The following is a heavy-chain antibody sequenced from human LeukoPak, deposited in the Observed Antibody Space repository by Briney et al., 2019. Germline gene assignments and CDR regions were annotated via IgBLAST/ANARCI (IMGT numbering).Heavy chain of an antibody. J-gene: IGHJ4*02. CDR2: ISGSRGST. V-gene: IGHV3-23*01. D-gene: IGHD5-12*01. CDR1: GFTFSSYA. CDR3: AKDHREGYSGYEEVDY. Sequence: PGGSLRLSCAASGFTFSSYAMSWVCQAPGKGLEWVSAISGSRGSTYYADSVKGRFTISRDNSKNTLYLQMNSLRAEDTAVYYCAKDHREGYSGYEEVDYWGQGTLVTVSS.